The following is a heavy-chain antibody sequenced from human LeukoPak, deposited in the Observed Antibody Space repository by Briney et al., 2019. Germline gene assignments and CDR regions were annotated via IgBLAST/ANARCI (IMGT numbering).Heavy chain of an antibody. Sequence: GGSLRLSCAASRFTLSNYWMSWVRQAPGKGLEWVANIKQDGSETYYVDSVKGRFTISRDNAKNSLSLQMNSLRAEDTAVYYCARELFYGDSYDYWGQGTLVTVSS. CDR3: ARELFYGDSYDY. V-gene: IGHV3-7*01. CDR2: IKQDGSET. CDR1: RFTLSNYW. J-gene: IGHJ4*02. D-gene: IGHD4-17*01.